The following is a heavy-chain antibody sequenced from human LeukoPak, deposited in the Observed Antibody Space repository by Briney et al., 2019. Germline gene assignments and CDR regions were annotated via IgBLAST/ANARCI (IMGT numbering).Heavy chain of an antibody. J-gene: IGHJ4*02. V-gene: IGHV3-7*04. CDR3: ARYDGYDLRY. Sequence: GGSLTLSCAASGFTFSNYWMRWVRQAPGKGLDWVAKINEGGSEKHYVDSVKGRFTISRDNAKNSLYLEMNGLRAEDTAVYYCARYDGYDLRYWGQGTLVTVSS. CDR1: GFTFSNYW. CDR2: INEGGSEK. D-gene: IGHD5-12*01.